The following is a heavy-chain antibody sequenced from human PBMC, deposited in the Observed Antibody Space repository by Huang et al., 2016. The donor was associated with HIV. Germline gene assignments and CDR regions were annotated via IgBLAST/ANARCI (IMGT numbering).Heavy chain of an antibody. Sequence: EVQLVESGGGLVQPGGSLRLSCAASGFSISSYWMHWVRQAPGKGWGWVSRIKSDGSSTSYADSVKGRFTISRDNAKNTLYLQMNSLRAEDTAVYYCARDPRIQSWLNFFDYWGQGTLVSVSS. V-gene: IGHV3-74*01. D-gene: IGHD3-22*01. CDR2: IKSDGSST. CDR3: ARDPRIQSWLNFFDY. J-gene: IGHJ4*02. CDR1: GFSISSYW.